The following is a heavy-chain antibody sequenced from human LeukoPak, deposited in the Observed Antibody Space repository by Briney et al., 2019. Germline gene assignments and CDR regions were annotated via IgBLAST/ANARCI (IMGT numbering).Heavy chain of an antibody. V-gene: IGHV1-69*13. D-gene: IGHD2-15*01. CDR1: GGTFSSYA. CDR3: ARDRSSCSGGSCQQAWFDP. Sequence: GASVKVSCKASGGTFSSYAISWVRQAPGQGLEWMGGIIPIFGTANYAQKFQGRVTITADESASTAYMELSSLRSEDTAVYYCARDRSSCSGGSCQQAWFDPWGQGTLVTVSS. J-gene: IGHJ5*02. CDR2: IIPIFGTA.